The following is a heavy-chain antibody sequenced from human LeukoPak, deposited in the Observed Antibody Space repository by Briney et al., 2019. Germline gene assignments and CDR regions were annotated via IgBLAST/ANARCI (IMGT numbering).Heavy chain of an antibody. CDR2: INHSGST. Sequence: SETLSLTCTVSGGSISSYYWSWIRQPPGKGLEWIGEINHSGSTNYNPSPKSRVTISVGTSKNQFSLKLSSVTAADTAVYYCARGVTTVTEYYFDYWGQGTLVTVSS. CDR3: ARGVTTVTEYYFDY. V-gene: IGHV4-34*01. J-gene: IGHJ4*02. CDR1: GGSISSYY. D-gene: IGHD4-11*01.